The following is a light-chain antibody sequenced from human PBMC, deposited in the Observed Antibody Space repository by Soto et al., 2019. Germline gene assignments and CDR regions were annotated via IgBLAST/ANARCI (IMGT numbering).Light chain of an antibody. J-gene: IGLJ2*01. CDR3: LLFYGGVQLAV. V-gene: IGLV7-43*01. Sequence: QAVVTQEPSLTVSPGGTVTLTCTSSTGSISTGYYPNWFQKKPGQEPRPLIYTTSNKHSWTPARFSGSLLGGKAALTLSNVQPEDEAEYYCLLFYGGVQLAVFCGGTKLTVL. CDR2: TTS. CDR1: TGSISTGYY.